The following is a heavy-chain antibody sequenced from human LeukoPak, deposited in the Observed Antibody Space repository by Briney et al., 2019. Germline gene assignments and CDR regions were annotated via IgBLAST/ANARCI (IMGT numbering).Heavy chain of an antibody. D-gene: IGHD3-10*01. CDR1: GFTFSSYS. CDR2: ISSSSSYI. V-gene: IGHV3-21*01. CDR3: ARVYGSDETFDY. J-gene: IGHJ4*02. Sequence: PGGSLRLSCAASGFTFSSYSMNWVRQAPGKGLEWVSSISSSSSYIYYADSVKGRFTISRDNAKNSLYLQMNSLRAEDTAVYYCARVYGSDETFDYWGQGTLVTVSS.